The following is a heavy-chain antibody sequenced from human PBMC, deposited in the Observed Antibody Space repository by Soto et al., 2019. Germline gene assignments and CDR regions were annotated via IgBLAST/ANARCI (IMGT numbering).Heavy chain of an antibody. CDR2: ISSDGSRK. CDR3: ARGCSGGTNCFYFDF. J-gene: IGHJ4*02. V-gene: IGHV3-30*03. CDR1: GFTFGNFG. Sequence: QVQLVESGGGVVQPGRSLRLSCAASGFTFGNFGIHWVRQAPGKGLEWVADISSDGSRKFYADSVKGRFTISRDNSKNTLYLQMSSLRTDDTALYFCARGCSGGTNCFYFDFWGQGILVTVSS. D-gene: IGHD6-13*01.